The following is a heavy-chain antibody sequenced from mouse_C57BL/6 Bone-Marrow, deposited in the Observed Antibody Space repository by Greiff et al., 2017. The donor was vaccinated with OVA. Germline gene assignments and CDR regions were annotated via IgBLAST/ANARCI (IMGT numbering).Heavy chain of an antibody. CDR2: IYPGSGNT. CDR3: ARRSWAWFAY. CDR1: GYSFTSYY. Sequence: QVHVKQSGPELVKPGASVKISCKASGYSFTSYYIHWVKQRPGQGLEWIGWIYPGSGNTKYNEKFKGKATLTADTSSSTAYMQLSSLTSEDSAVYYCARRSWAWFAYWGQGTLVTVSA. J-gene: IGHJ3*01. V-gene: IGHV1-66*01. D-gene: IGHD4-1*01.